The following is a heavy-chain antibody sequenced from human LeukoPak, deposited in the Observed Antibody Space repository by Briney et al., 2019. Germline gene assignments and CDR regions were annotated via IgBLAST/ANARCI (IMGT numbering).Heavy chain of an antibody. Sequence: SVKVSCKASAGTFSSYAISWVRQAPGQGLEWMGGIIPIFGTANYAQKFQGRVTITADESTSTAYMELSSLRSEDTAVYYCARSSRKYYYDSSGYYLNWGQGTLVAVSS. V-gene: IGHV1-69*13. D-gene: IGHD3-22*01. J-gene: IGHJ4*02. CDR2: IIPIFGTA. CDR1: AGTFSSYA. CDR3: ARSSRKYYYDSSGYYLN.